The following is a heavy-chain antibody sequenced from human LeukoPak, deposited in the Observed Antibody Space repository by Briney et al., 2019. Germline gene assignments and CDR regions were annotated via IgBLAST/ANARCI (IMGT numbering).Heavy chain of an antibody. D-gene: IGHD6-13*01. CDR2: IYSGGST. J-gene: IGHJ4*02. V-gene: IGHV3-66*01. Sequence: GWSLRLSCAASEFTVSSNYMNWVRRAPGKGLEWVSVIYSGGSTYYADSVKGRFTISRDNSKNTLYLQMNSLRAEDTAVYYCAGGARRQQPFDYWGQGTLVTVSS. CDR3: AGGARRQQPFDY. CDR1: EFTVSSNY.